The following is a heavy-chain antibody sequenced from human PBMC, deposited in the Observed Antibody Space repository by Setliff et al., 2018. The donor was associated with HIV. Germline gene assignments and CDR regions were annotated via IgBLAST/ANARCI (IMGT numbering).Heavy chain of an antibody. CDR2: ISGSGSTI. J-gene: IGHJ4*02. CDR1: GFTVSNNY. CDR3: VRWGLPYGIDA. Sequence: PGGSLRLSCTVSGFTVSNNYMTWVRLAPGKGLEWVSYISGSGSTIYYADSVKGRFTISRDNSKNPLSLQMNSLRAEDTAVYYCVRWGLPYGIDAWGQGTLVTVSS. D-gene: IGHD3-16*01. V-gene: IGHV3-11*04.